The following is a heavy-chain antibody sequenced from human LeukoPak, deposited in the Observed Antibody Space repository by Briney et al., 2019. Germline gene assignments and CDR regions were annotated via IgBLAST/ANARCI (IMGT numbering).Heavy chain of an antibody. CDR3: ARGLFCSGGSCYSQGGYYFDY. CDR2: ISSSGNT. CDR1: GGSTSGGNYY. D-gene: IGHD2-15*01. J-gene: IGHJ4*02. Sequence: SETLSLTCIVSGGSTSGGNYYWGWIRQPPGKGLEWIGGISSSGNTYYNPSLKSRITISIDTSKNHFSLKLSSVTAADTAVYYCARGLFCSGGSCYSQGGYYFDYWGQGTLVTVSS. V-gene: IGHV4-39*07.